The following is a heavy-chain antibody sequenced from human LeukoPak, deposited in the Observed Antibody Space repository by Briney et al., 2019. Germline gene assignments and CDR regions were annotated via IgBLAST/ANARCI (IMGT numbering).Heavy chain of an antibody. CDR2: ISAYNGNT. Sequence: ASVKVSCKASGYTFTSYGISWVRQAPGQGLEWMGWISAYNGNTNYAQKLRGRVTMTTDTSTSTAYMELRSLRSDDTAVYYCARDPLPYGSGSYLDYWGQGTLVTVSS. J-gene: IGHJ4*02. D-gene: IGHD3-10*01. CDR1: GYTFTSYG. CDR3: ARDPLPYGSGSYLDY. V-gene: IGHV1-18*01.